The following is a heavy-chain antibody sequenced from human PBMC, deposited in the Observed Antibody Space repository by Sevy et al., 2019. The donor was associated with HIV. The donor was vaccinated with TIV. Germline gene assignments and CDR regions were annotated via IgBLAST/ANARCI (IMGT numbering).Heavy chain of an antibody. J-gene: IGHJ4*02. D-gene: IGHD2-2*01. CDR1: GFTFSSYG. CDR2: IRYDGSNK. Sequence: GGSVRLSCAASGFTFSSYGMHWVRQAPGKGLEWVAFIRYDGSNKYYADSVKGRFTISRDNSKNTLYLQMNSLRAEDTAVYYCAKSDIVVVPAAPIDYWGQGTLVTVSS. V-gene: IGHV3-30*02. CDR3: AKSDIVVVPAAPIDY.